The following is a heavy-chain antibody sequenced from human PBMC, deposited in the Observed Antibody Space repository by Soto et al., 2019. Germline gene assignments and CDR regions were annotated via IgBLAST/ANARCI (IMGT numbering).Heavy chain of an antibody. CDR3: ARRGSPKLLWFGELLPIRRPGYYYYYGMDV. Sequence: PSETLSLTCAVYGGSFSGYYWSWIRQPPGKGLEWIGEINHSGSTNYNPSLKSRVTISVDTSKNQFSLKLSSVTAADTAVYYCARRGSPKLLWFGELLPIRRPGYYYYYGMDVWGQGTTVTVSS. V-gene: IGHV4-34*01. J-gene: IGHJ6*02. D-gene: IGHD3-10*01. CDR1: GGSFSGYY. CDR2: INHSGST.